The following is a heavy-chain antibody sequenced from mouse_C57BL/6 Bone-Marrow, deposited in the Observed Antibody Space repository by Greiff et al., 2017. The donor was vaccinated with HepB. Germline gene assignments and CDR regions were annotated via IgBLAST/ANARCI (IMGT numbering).Heavy chain of an antibody. D-gene: IGHD1-1*01. J-gene: IGHJ2*01. CDR3: ARYGAS. Sequence: VQLQQSGAELVRPGTSVKVSCKASGYAFTNYLIEWVKQRPGQGLEWIGVINPGSGGTNYNEKLKGKATLTADKSSSTAYMQLSSLTSEDSAVYFCARYGASWGQGTTLTVSS. CDR2: INPGSGGT. V-gene: IGHV1-54*01. CDR1: GYAFTNYL.